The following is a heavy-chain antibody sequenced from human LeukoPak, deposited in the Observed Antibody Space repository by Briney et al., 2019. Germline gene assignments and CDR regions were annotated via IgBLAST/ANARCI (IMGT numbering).Heavy chain of an antibody. J-gene: IGHJ3*01. V-gene: IGHV3-48*01. Sequence: PGGSLRLSCAASGFTFSSYSMMWVRQAPGKGLEWVSYISRTTSYADSVKGRFTISRDNAKSSLYLQMNSLRAEDTAVYYCARDTDYAFDVWGQGTMVTVSS. CDR3: ARDTDYAFDV. CDR2: ISRTT. CDR1: GFTFSSYS.